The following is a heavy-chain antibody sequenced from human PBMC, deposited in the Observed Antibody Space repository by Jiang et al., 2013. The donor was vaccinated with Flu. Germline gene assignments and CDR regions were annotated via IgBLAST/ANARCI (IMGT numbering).Heavy chain of an antibody. Sequence: YWMSWVRQAPGKGLEWVANIKQDGSEKYYVDSVKGRFTISRDNAKNSLYLQMNSLRAEDTAVYYCASAGYYYDSSGFDYWGQGTLVTVSS. CDR1: YW. CDR2: IKQDGSEK. J-gene: IGHJ4*02. CDR3: ASAGYYYDSSGFDY. V-gene: IGHV3-7*01. D-gene: IGHD3-22*01.